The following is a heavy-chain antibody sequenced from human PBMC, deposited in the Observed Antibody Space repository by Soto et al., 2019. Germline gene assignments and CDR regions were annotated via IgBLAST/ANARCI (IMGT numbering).Heavy chain of an antibody. D-gene: IGHD5-12*01. CDR2: LIPMFGTP. CDR1: GDTFTNFA. J-gene: IGHJ3*02. V-gene: IGHV1-69*06. CDR3: ARGLRGYTGYDGGGAFDI. Sequence: QVQLVQSGTEVEKSGSSVKVSCKASGDTFTNFAISWMRQAPGQGLEWMGGLIPMFGTPNYAQKFQGSVTITADRYTSTAYLELRSLRSEDTAVYYCARGLRGYTGYDGGGAFDIWGQGTMVTVSS.